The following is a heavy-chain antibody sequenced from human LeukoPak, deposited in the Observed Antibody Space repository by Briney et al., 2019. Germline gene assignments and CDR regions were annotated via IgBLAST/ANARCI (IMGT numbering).Heavy chain of an antibody. CDR2: INPNSGGT. Sequence: ASVTVSCKASGYTFTAYYMHWVRQAPGQGLEWMGWINPNSGGTNYAQKFQGRVTMTRDTSISSTYMELNRLRSDDTAVYYCARGRSGTYYNGANYWSQGTLVTVSS. V-gene: IGHV1-2*02. CDR3: ARGRSGTYYNGANY. CDR1: GYTFTAYY. D-gene: IGHD3-10*01. J-gene: IGHJ4*02.